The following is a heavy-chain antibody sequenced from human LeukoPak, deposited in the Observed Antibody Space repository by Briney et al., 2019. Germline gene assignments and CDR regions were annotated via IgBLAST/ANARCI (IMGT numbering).Heavy chain of an antibody. D-gene: IGHD1-1*01. CDR2: INPSGGST. J-gene: IGHJ4*02. Sequence: ASVKVSCKASGYTFTSYYMHWVRQAPGQGLEWMGIINPSGGSTSYAQKFQGRVTMTRDTSTSTVYMELNSLRSEDTAVYYCARRRQLELRRRYFDYWGQGTLVTVSS. CDR1: GYTFTSYY. CDR3: ARRRQLELRRRYFDY. V-gene: IGHV1-46*01.